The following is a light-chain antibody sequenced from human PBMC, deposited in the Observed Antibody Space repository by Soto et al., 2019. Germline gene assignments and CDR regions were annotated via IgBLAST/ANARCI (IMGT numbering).Light chain of an antibody. CDR3: SSYAGSTNHVV. V-gene: IGLV2-8*01. Sequence: QSALTQPPSASGSPGQSVTISCTGTSSDVGNYNFVSWYQQHPGKAPKLMIYEVSKRPSGVPDRFSGSKSGNTASLTVSGLQAGDEADYYCSSYAGSTNHVVFGGGTKLTVL. CDR1: SSDVGNYNF. CDR2: EVS. J-gene: IGLJ2*01.